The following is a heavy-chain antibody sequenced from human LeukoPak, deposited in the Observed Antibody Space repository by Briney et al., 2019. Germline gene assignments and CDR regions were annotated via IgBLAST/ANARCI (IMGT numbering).Heavy chain of an antibody. Sequence: SETLSLTCTVSGGSISSYYWSWIRQPPGKGLEWIGYIYYSGSTNYNPSLKSRVTISVDTSKNQFSLKLSSVTAADTAVYYCARGRRVTMVRGVRFDYWGQGTLVTVSS. V-gene: IGHV4-59*01. D-gene: IGHD3-10*01. CDR2: IYYSGST. CDR3: ARGRRVTMVRGVRFDY. J-gene: IGHJ4*02. CDR1: GGSISSYY.